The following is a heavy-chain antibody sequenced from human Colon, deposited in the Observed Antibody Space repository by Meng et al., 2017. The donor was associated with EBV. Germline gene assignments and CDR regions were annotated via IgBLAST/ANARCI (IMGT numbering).Heavy chain of an antibody. D-gene: IGHD3-10*01. Sequence: HHHRWCAELFRPSKTRSLTCAAYGGSFSVYYWSWIRQPPGKGLEWIGEINHSGSTHYNPSLKSRLTISVDTSKNQFSLKLSSLTAADTAVYYCARGDGSVSGNWFDPWGQGTLVTVSS. V-gene: IGHV4-34*01. CDR1: GGSFSVYY. J-gene: IGHJ5*02. CDR2: INHSGST. CDR3: ARGDGSVSGNWFDP.